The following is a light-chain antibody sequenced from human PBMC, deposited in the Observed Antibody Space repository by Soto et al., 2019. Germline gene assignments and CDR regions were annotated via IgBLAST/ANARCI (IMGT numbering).Light chain of an antibody. V-gene: IGLV2-23*01. CDR2: EGS. CDR1: SSDVGSYNL. CDR3: TSCGARNTLV. Sequence: QSALTQPASVSGSPGQSITISCTGSSSDVGSYNLVSWYQHHPGKAPKLMIYEGSKRPSGVSNRFSGSKSGNTASLTLSGLQADDEADCYCTSCGARNTLVFGSGTKLTVL. J-gene: IGLJ1*01.